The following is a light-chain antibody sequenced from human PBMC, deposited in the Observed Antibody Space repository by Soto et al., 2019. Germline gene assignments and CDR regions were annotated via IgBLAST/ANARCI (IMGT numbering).Light chain of an antibody. Sequence: DXVXITXXASQSISTWLAWYQQEPGKAPNLLIHKASSLQSGVPSRFSGSGSGTDFTLTISSLHTDDFATYYCQQYNSYSPTFGQGTKVDI. CDR3: QQYNSYSPT. CDR2: KAS. J-gene: IGKJ1*01. CDR1: QSISTW. V-gene: IGKV1-5*03.